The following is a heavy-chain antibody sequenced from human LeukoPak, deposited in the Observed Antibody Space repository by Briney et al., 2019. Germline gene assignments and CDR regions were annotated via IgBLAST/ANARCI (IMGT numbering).Heavy chain of an antibody. D-gene: IGHD5-24*01. CDR3: AKQFNPLDY. J-gene: IGHJ4*02. CDR1: GFTFSSYA. CDR2: ISGGGTTT. Sequence: GGSLRLSCAASGFTFSSYAMRWVRQAPGKGLQWVSSISGGGTTTYYADSVRGRFTISRDNSKDTLYLQMNSLKAEDTAIYYCAKQFNPLDYWGQGTLVTVS. V-gene: IGHV3-23*01.